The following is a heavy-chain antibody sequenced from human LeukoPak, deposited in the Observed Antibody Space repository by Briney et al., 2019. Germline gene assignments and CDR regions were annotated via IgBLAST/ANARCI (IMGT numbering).Heavy chain of an antibody. CDR3: ASRYYCGGDCYSDY. Sequence: PGGSLRLSCAASGFTFSSYEMSWVRQAPGKGLEWVSVIYSGGSTYYADSVKGRFTISRDNSKNTLYLQMNSLRAEDTAVYYCASRYYCGGDCYSDYWGQGTLVTVSS. V-gene: IGHV3-66*01. D-gene: IGHD2-21*02. J-gene: IGHJ4*02. CDR1: GFTFSSYE. CDR2: IYSGGST.